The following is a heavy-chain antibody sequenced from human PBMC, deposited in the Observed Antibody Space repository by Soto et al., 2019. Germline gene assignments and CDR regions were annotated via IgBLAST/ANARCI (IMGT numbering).Heavy chain of an antibody. CDR2: ISYDGSNK. Sequence: GGSLRLSCAASGFTFSSYGMHWVRQAPGKGLEWVAVISYDGSNKYYADSVKGRFTISRVNSKNTLYLQMNSLRAEDTAVYYCATRARMPKFDYWGQGTLVTVSS. V-gene: IGHV3-30*03. CDR3: ATRARMPKFDY. CDR1: GFTFSSYG. D-gene: IGHD2-2*01. J-gene: IGHJ4*02.